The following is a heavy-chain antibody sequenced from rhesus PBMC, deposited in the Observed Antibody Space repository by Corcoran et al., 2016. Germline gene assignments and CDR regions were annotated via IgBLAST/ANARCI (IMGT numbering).Heavy chain of an antibody. CDR2: ISTTGKTI. D-gene: IGHD1-20*01. CDR3: SWNNVDYGLDS. CDR1: GFTFSSYD. V-gene: IGHV3-136*01. Sequence: EVQLVESGGGLVQPGGSLRLSCAASGFTFSSYDMSWVRQAPGKGMGWVSNISTTGKTIYCADSVTGRFTISRDNAKNSLSLQMSSLRAEDAAVYYCSWNNVDYGLDSWGQGVVVTVSS. J-gene: IGHJ6*01.